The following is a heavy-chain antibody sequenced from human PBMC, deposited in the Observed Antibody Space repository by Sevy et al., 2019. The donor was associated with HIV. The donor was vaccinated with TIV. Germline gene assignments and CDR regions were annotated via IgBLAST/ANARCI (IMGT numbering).Heavy chain of an antibody. Sequence: GGSLRLSCAASGFNFSIYGMHWVRQAPGKGLEWVALIYFHGSIKYYVDSVKGRFTISRDNSKNTLYLQMNSLRVEDTAVYYCGRGRDYGNFDYWGRGTLVTVS. J-gene: IGHJ4*02. D-gene: IGHD3-10*01. CDR1: GFNFSIYG. CDR3: GRGRDYGNFDY. CDR2: IYFHGSIK. V-gene: IGHV3-33*01.